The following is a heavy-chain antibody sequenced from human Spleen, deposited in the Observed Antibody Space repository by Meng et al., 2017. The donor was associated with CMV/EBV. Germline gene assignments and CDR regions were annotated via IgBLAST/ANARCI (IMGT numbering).Heavy chain of an antibody. V-gene: IGHV4-30-4*08. CDR1: DGSISSGDYY. D-gene: IGHD3-3*01. CDR3: ARVRVRFTLNWFDP. Sequence: SDGSISSGDYYWRWIRQPPGKALEWIGYIYYSGSTYYNPSLKSRVTISVDTSKNQFSLKLSSVTAADTAVYYCARVRVRFTLNWFDPWGQGTLVTVSS. J-gene: IGHJ5*02. CDR2: IYYSGST.